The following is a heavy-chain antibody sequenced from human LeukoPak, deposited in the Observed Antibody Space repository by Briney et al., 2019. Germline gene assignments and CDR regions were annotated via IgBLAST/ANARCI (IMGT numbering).Heavy chain of an antibody. J-gene: IGHJ4*02. CDR3: ARGYCSGGSCYWYFDF. CDR1: GFYFSSYS. D-gene: IGHD2-15*01. Sequence: PGGSLRLSCGASGFYFSSYSMNWVRQAPGKGLEWVSSINSGSTYMYYADSVKGRFTISRDNSKNTLYLQMGSLKADDMAVYYCARGYCSGGSCYWYFDFWGQGTLVTVSS. CDR2: INSGSTYM. V-gene: IGHV3-21*01.